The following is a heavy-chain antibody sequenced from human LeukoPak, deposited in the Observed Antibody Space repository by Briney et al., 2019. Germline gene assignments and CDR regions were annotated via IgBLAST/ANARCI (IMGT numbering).Heavy chain of an antibody. D-gene: IGHD5-18*01. Sequence: PSETLSLTCTVSGGSISSYYWSWTRQPPGKGLEWIGYIYYSGSTNYNPSLKSRVTISVDTSKNQFSLKLSSVTAADTAVYYCARVGYSYGYYGANYFDYWGQGTLVTVSS. V-gene: IGHV4-59*01. CDR3: ARVGYSYGYYGANYFDY. CDR1: GGSISSYY. J-gene: IGHJ4*02. CDR2: IYYSGST.